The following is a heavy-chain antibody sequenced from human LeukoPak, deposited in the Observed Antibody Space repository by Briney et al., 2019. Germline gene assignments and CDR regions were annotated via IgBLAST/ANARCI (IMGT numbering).Heavy chain of an antibody. Sequence: GGSLRLSCGAYGFTFRNAWMSWVRRAPGKGLEWVGRIKSKSEGGTADYVAPVKGRFTISRDESENTLYLQMNSLKTEDTAMYYCTTSRITLVRGVIRYSDAFDIWGQGTMVTVSS. J-gene: IGHJ3*02. V-gene: IGHV3-15*01. CDR3: TTSRITLVRGVIRYSDAFDI. D-gene: IGHD3-10*01. CDR2: IKSKSEGGTA. CDR1: GFTFRNAW.